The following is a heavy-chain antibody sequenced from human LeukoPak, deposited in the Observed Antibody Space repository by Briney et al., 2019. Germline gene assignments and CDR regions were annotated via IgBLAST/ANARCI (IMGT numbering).Heavy chain of an antibody. CDR2: ISFDGHNK. CDR1: GFTFSDYA. J-gene: IGHJ4*02. V-gene: IGHV3-30*04. Sequence: PGGSLRLSCEASGFTFSDYAMHWVRQAPGKGLEWGAGISFDGHNKYYSDSVKGRFTISRDNSKNTLYLNINSLRAEDTAVYYCAKDIHSYFDYWGQGTLVTVSS. CDR3: AKDIHSYFDY.